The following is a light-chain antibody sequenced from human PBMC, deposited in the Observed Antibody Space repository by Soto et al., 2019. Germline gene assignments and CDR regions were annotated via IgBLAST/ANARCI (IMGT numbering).Light chain of an antibody. CDR1: TSNIGSNP. V-gene: IGLV1-44*01. CDR2: SNN. J-gene: IGLJ3*02. Sequence: QSVLTQAPSASGTPGQRVTISCSGSTSNIGSNPVNWYQQVPGTAPKLLMYSNNQRPSGVPGRFSGSKSGTSASLAISGLQSEDEADYYCAAWDDSLNGGVFGGGTKVTVL. CDR3: AAWDDSLNGGV.